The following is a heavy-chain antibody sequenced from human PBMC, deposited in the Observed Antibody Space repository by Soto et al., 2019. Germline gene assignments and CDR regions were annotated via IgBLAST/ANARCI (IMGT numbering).Heavy chain of an antibody. J-gene: IGHJ3*02. V-gene: IGHV1-69*01. D-gene: IGHD3-22*01. CDR1: GGTFSSYA. CDR2: IIPIFGTA. Sequence: QVQLVQSGAEVKEPGSSVKVSCKASGGTFSSYAIIWVRQAPGQGLEWMGGIIPIFGTANYAQKFQGRVTITADESTSTAYMELSSLRSEDTAVYYCARNPYDSSGYYDAFDIWGQGTMITVSS. CDR3: ARNPYDSSGYYDAFDI.